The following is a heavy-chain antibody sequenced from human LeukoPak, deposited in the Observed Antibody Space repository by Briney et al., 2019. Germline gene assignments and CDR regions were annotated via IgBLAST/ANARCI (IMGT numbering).Heavy chain of an antibody. Sequence: SETLSLTCAVYGGSFSGYYWSWIRQPPGKGLEWIGEINHSGSTNYNPSLKSRVTVSVDTSKNQFSLKLSSVTAADTAVYYCARGPGGYSSSWYPTSRYYFDYWGQGTLVTVSS. CDR3: ARGPGGYSSSWYPTSRYYFDY. CDR2: INHSGST. D-gene: IGHD6-13*01. J-gene: IGHJ4*02. CDR1: GGSFSGYY. V-gene: IGHV4-34*01.